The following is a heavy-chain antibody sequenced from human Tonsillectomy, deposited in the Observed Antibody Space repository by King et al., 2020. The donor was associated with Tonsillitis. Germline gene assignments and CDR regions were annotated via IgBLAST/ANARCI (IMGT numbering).Heavy chain of an antibody. J-gene: IGHJ6*02. CDR3: AKEHDYSDYDYSDYDYYYYGMDV. D-gene: IGHD4-11*01. Sequence: VQLVESGGGVVQPGGSLSLSCAASGFTFSTYGMHWVRQAPGKGLEWVAFIQYDGSNKYYADSVKGRFTISRDNSKNTLSLQMNTVRAEDTAVYYCAKEHDYSDYDYSDYDYYYYGMDVWGQGTTVTVSS. V-gene: IGHV3-30*02. CDR1: GFTFSTYG. CDR2: IQYDGSNK.